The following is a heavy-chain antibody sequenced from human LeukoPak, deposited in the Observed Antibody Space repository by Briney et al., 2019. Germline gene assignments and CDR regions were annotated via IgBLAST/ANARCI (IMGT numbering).Heavy chain of an antibody. D-gene: IGHD2-15*01. CDR3: ARDGLRYCSGDSCYIAWFDP. Sequence: SETLSLTCTVSGGSISLYYWNWIRQPAGKGLGWIGRIYPSGNTNYNPSLKSRVTMSVDTSKNQFSLKLTSVTAADTAIYYCARDGLRYCSGDSCYIAWFDPWGQGTLVTVSS. V-gene: IGHV4-4*07. CDR2: IYPSGNT. CDR1: GGSISLYY. J-gene: IGHJ5*02.